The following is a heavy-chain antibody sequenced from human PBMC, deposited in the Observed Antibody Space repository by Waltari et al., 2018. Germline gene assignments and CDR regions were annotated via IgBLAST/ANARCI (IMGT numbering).Heavy chain of an antibody. V-gene: IGHV3-48*03. CDR1: GFTFSSYE. Sequence: EVQLVESGGGLVQPGGSLRLSCAASGFTFSSYEMNWVRQAPGKGLQWVSYISSSGSTIYYADSGKGRFTISRDNAKNSLYLQMNSLRAEDTAVYYCARASGWTLRLGEFDYWGQGTLVTVSS. D-gene: IGHD3-16*01. CDR2: ISSSGSTI. J-gene: IGHJ4*02. CDR3: ARASGWTLRLGEFDY.